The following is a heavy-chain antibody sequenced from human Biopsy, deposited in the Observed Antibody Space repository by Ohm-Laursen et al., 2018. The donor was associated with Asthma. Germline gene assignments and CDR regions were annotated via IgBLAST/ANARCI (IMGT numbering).Heavy chain of an antibody. CDR1: GGTFNTYV. D-gene: IGHD2-2*01. Sequence: ASVKVSCKSLGGTFNTYVIGRVRQAPGQGLEWMGGINSVFGTTTYPQKFQDRVTITADDSTSTVYMELSSLRSEDTAAYYCARKAGSCISRTCYSLDFWGQGTLVTVSS. CDR2: INSVFGTT. V-gene: IGHV1-69*13. J-gene: IGHJ4*02. CDR3: ARKAGSCISRTCYSLDF.